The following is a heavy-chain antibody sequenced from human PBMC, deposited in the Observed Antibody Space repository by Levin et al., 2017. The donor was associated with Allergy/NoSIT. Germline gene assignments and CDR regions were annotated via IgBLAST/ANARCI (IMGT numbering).Heavy chain of an antibody. V-gene: IGHV3-33*01. CDR3: ARDRLRFLEWFLDY. J-gene: IGHJ4*02. CDR2: IWYDGSNK. Sequence: SCAASGFTFSSYGMHWVRQAPGKGLEWVAVIWYDGSNKYYADSVKGRFTISRDNSKNTLYLQMNSLRAEDTAVYYCARDRLRFLEWFLDYWGQGTLVTVSS. D-gene: IGHD3-3*01. CDR1: GFTFSSYG.